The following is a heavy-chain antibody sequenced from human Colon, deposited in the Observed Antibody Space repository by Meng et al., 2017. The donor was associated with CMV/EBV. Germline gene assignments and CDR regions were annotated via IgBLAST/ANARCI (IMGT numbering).Heavy chain of an antibody. CDR1: GGSFTGHY. CDR2: VNYSESI. J-gene: IGHJ4*02. D-gene: IGHD3-10*01. CDR3: ARRVGSGKYYFDY. V-gene: IGHV4-34*02. Sequence: QVQLQLWGAGVLKPSETLSLTCAVYGGSFTGHYCSWIRQPPGKGLEWMGEVNYSESINYNPSLKSRVTISVDTSKSQCSLKLRSVTAADGAVYYCARRVGSGKYYFDYWSQGSLVTVSS.